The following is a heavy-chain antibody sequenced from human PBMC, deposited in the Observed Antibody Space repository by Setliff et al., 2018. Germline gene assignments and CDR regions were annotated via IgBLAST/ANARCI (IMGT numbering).Heavy chain of an antibody. D-gene: IGHD1-1*01. CDR2: VTTTGGFT. CDR1: GFSFSDYA. J-gene: IGHJ3*02. CDR3: AKGGDWDDQHYAFDI. Sequence: GGSLRLSCAASGFSFSDYAMSWFRQAPGKGLEWLSYVTTTGGFTKEADSVRGRFSVSRDNSKKSVYLQINDLRAEDTALYFCAKGGDWDDQHYAFDIWGQGTMVTVSS. V-gene: IGHV3-11*03.